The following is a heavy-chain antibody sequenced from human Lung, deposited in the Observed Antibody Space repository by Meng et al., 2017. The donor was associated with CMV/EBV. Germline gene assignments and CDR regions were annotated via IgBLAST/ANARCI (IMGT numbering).Heavy chain of an antibody. CDR3: ATKMYYDFWSAYRGTEGVDPFNI. CDR1: GYTFTDYR. CDR2: ISPNNGAT. J-gene: IGHJ3*02. D-gene: IGHD3-3*01. V-gene: IGHV1-2*02. Sequence: ASXXVSXKASGYTFTDYRMHWVRQAPGQGLEWVGWISPNNGATNYEQNFQGRVTMTRDTSISTVYMDLNRLTYDDTAVYYCATKMYYDFWSAYRGTEGVDPFNIWXQGTLVTVSS.